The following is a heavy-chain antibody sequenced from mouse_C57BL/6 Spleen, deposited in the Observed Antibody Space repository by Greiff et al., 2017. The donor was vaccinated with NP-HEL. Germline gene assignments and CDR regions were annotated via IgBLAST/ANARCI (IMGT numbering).Heavy chain of an antibody. V-gene: IGHV1-82*01. J-gene: IGHJ1*03. CDR3: ARSYYGNYWYFDV. D-gene: IGHD2-10*01. CDR2: IYPGDGDT. Sequence: QVQLKQSGPELVKPGASVKISCKASGYAFSSSWMNWVKQRPGKGLEWIGRIYPGDGDTNYNGKFKGKATLTADKSSSTAYMQLSSLTSEDSAVYFCARSYYGNYWYFDVWGTGTTVTVSS. CDR1: GYAFSSSW.